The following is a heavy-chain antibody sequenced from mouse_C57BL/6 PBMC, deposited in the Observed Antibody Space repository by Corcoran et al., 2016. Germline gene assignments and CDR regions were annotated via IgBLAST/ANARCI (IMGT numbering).Heavy chain of an antibody. J-gene: IGHJ2*01. CDR3: ARRGTYLYYFDY. D-gene: IGHD1-1*01. CDR1: GYTFTDYY. CDR2: IYPGSGNT. Sequence: QVQLKQSGAELVRPGASVKLSCKASGYTFTDYYINWVKQRPGQGLEWIARIYPGSGNTYYNEKFKGKATLTAEKSSSTAYMQLSSLTSEDSAVYFCARRGTYLYYFDYWGQGTTLTVSS. V-gene: IGHV1-76*01.